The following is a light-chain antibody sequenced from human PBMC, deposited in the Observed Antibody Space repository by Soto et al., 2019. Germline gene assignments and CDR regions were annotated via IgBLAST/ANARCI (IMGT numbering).Light chain of an antibody. CDR2: TLS. CDR3: MQGTHWPPT. J-gene: IGKJ1*01. CDR1: QSLVYGDGNTY. Sequence: DVVMTQSPLSLPVPLGQPASISCRSNQSLVYGDGNTYLNSFQQRPGHSPRRLIYTLSNRDSGVTDRVSGSGSGTDFTLKISRVEPEDVGVYYCMQGTHWPPTFGQETKVEIK. V-gene: IGKV2-30*01.